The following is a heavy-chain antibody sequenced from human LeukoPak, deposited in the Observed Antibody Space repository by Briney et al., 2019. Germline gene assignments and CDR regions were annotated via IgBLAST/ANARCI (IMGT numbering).Heavy chain of an antibody. CDR1: GVSINGYF. Sequence: SETLSLTCTVSGVSINGYFWTWIRQPPGKGLECIGYISDSGSTNYNPSLKSRVTLSVVSSNTEFSLRLNSVTAADTAVYYCARVFRGAVTSNWFDPWGQGTPVTVSS. D-gene: IGHD3-3*01. J-gene: IGHJ5*02. CDR2: ISDSGST. CDR3: ARVFRGAVTSNWFDP. V-gene: IGHV4-59*01.